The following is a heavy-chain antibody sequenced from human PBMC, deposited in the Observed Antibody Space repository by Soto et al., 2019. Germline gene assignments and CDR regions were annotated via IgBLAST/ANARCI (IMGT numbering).Heavy chain of an antibody. CDR2: ISAYNGNT. CDR1: GYTFTSYG. V-gene: IGHV1-18*01. D-gene: IGHD4-17*01. Sequence: QVQLVQSGAEVKKPGASVKVSCKASGYTFTSYGISWVRQAPGQGLEWMGWISAYNGNTNYAQKLQGRVTMTTDPSASTAYLALRSLRSDEKDVYYGEGDLLAPAGAPLGWYFDLWGRGTLVTVSS. CDR3: EGDLLAPAGAPLGWYFDL. J-gene: IGHJ2*01.